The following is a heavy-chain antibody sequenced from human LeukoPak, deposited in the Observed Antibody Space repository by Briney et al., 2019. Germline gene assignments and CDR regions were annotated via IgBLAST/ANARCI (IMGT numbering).Heavy chain of an antibody. Sequence: SETLSLTCTVSGGSVSGYYWSWIRQPPGKGLEWIGYIYYSGSTNYNPSLKSRVTISVDTSKNQFSLKLSSVTAADTAVYYCARAKAGYYYYYYYMDVWGKGTTVTVSS. D-gene: IGHD6-13*01. CDR3: ARAKAGYYYYYYYMDV. V-gene: IGHV4-59*02. CDR1: GGSVSGYY. CDR2: IYYSGST. J-gene: IGHJ6*03.